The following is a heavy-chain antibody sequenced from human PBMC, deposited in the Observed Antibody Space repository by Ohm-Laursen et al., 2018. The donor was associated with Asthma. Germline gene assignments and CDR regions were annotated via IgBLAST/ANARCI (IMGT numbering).Heavy chain of an antibody. V-gene: IGHV3-74*01. CDR2: INGDGGIK. Sequence: SLRLSCAASGFTITNYWMHWVHQAPGKGLVWVSRINGDGGIKSYAASVKGRFTISRDDAKNTVYLQMNSLRVDDTAVYYCAYEFGGSGDYWGQGTLVTVSS. D-gene: IGHD3-10*01. J-gene: IGHJ4*02. CDR1: GFTITNYW. CDR3: AYEFGGSGDY.